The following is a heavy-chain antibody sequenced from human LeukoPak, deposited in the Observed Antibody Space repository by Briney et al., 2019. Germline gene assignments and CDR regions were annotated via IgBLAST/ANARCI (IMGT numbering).Heavy chain of an antibody. Sequence: GGSLRLSRAASGFTFSSYGMHWVRQAPGKGLEWVAVIWYDGSNKYYADSVKGRFTISRDNSKNTLYLQMNSLRAEDTAVYYCAKDGGEYYDSSGYSFDYWGQGTLVTVSS. CDR2: IWYDGSNK. CDR3: AKDGGEYYDSSGYSFDY. J-gene: IGHJ4*02. D-gene: IGHD3-22*01. V-gene: IGHV3-30*02. CDR1: GFTFSSYG.